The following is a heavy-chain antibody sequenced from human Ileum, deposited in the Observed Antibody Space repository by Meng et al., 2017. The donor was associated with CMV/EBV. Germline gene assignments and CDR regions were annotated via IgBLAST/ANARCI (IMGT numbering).Heavy chain of an antibody. D-gene: IGHD1-26*01. Sequence: GGSLRLSCATSGFIFSSYWMNWVRQAPGKGPEWVANIKRDGSEEHYVDSVKGRFTVSRDNARNILYLQMNSLTADDTAMYYCARNPSGSYGDFQHWGQGTRVTGAS. J-gene: IGHJ1*01. V-gene: IGHV3-7*01. CDR2: IKRDGSEE. CDR1: GFIFSSYW. CDR3: ARNPSGSYGDFQH.